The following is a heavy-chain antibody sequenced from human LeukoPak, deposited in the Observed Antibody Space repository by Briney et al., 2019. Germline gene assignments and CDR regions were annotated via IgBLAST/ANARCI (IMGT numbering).Heavy chain of an antibody. J-gene: IGHJ5*02. CDR3: ATSKPINSINSWFDP. Sequence: PGGSLRLSCAASGFTFSYYAMTWVRQAPGKGLQWVSSISDSGGTTYYADSVKGRFTISRDNSKNTLYLQMNSLRAEDTAVYQCATSKPINSINSWFDPWGQGTLVTVSS. V-gene: IGHV3-23*01. CDR2: ISDSGGTT. D-gene: IGHD2/OR15-2a*01. CDR1: GFTFSYYA.